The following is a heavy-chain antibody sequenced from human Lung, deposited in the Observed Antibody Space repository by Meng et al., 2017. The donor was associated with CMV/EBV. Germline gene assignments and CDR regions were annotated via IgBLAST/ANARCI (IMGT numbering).Heavy chain of an antibody. J-gene: IGHJ4*02. Sequence: GESLKISCAASGFPFSGHAMHWVRQAPGKGLEWVALMSYDGSKTFYADFVKGRFTISRDNSRNTLYLQMSGLRTDDTAVYYRAQPRSGFVVVPAAIDSWGQGTLVTVSS. CDR2: MSYDGSKT. D-gene: IGHD2-2*01. V-gene: IGHV3-30*04. CDR1: GFPFSGHA. CDR3: AQPRSGFVVVPAAIDS.